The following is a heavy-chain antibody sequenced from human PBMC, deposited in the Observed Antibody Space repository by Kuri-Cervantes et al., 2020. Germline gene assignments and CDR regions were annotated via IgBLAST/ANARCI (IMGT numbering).Heavy chain of an antibody. Sequence: SVKVSCKASGGTFSSYAISWVRQAPGQGLEWMGGIIPIFGTANYAQKFQGRVTITTDESTSTAYMELSSLRSEDTAVYSCARDDYGDPPLFDYWGQGTLVTVSS. J-gene: IGHJ4*02. CDR1: GGTFSSYA. CDR2: IIPIFGTA. CDR3: ARDDYGDPPLFDY. V-gene: IGHV1-69*05. D-gene: IGHD4-17*01.